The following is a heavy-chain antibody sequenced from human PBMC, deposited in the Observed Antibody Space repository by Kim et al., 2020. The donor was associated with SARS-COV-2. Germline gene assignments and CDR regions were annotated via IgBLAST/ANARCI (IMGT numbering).Heavy chain of an antibody. CDR3: AKPIAFLLRFKKHSPYGMDV. V-gene: IGHV3-23*01. J-gene: IGHJ6*02. D-gene: IGHD3-3*01. Sequence: GGSLRLSCAASGFTFSSYAMSWVRQAPGKGLEWVSAISGSGGSTYYADSVKGRFTISRDNSKNTLYLQMNSLRAEDTAVYYCAKPIAFLLRFKKHSPYGMDVWGQGTTVTVSS. CDR1: GFTFSSYA. CDR2: ISGSGGST.